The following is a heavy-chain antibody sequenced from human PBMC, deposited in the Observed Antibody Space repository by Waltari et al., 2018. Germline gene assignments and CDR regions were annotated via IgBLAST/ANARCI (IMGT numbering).Heavy chain of an antibody. J-gene: IGHJ4*02. CDR3: ARVGTGLSGMFDS. Sequence: QVHLQESGPGLVKPSETLSLTCTVSGGSFRGYYWSWIRQPPGTGLEWIGATYYTGGRSGKPPGKGRGWIGDTYYNGGSNYSPSLESRVTISTDTSNSQFSLRLMSVTDADTAIYYCARVGTGLSGMFDSWGQGALVTVSS. CDR1: GGSFRGYYWSWIRQPPGTGL. D-gene: IGHD1-26*01. CDR2: TYY. V-gene: IGHV4-59*04.